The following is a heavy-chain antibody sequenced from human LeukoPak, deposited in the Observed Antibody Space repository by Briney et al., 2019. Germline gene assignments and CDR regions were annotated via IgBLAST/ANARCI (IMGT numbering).Heavy chain of an antibody. J-gene: IGHJ4*02. CDR2: IYNTGRA. V-gene: IGHV4-31*03. CDR1: GVSVNTAGYY. CDR3: STGTLGGLSPH. D-gene: IGHD3-16*01. Sequence: SETLSLTCNVSGVSVNTAGYYWSWIRQHPGKGLEWIGYIYNTGRAYSNPSLKSRLTLSLDTSKNEVSLTLSSVTSSDSAVYFCSTGTLGGLSPHWGQGTLVSVSS.